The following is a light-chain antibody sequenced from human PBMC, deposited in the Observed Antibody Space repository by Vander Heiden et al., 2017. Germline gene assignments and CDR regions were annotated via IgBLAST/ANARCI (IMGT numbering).Light chain of an antibody. J-gene: IGKJ4*01. CDR3: QQYGSSPPLT. Sequence: EIALTQSPGPLSLSPGERATLSCSASQSVSSSYLVWYQQKPGQAPRLLIYGASSRATGIPDRFSGSGSGTDFTITISRLEPEDFAVYYCQQYGSSPPLTFGGGTKVEIK. V-gene: IGKV3-20*01. CDR2: GAS. CDR1: QSVSSSY.